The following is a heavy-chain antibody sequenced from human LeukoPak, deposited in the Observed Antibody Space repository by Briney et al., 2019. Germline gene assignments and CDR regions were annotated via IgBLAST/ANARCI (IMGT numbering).Heavy chain of an antibody. V-gene: IGHV3-33*01. D-gene: IGHD6-19*01. CDR2: IWYDGSNK. Sequence: PGGSLRLSCAASGFTFSSYGMHWVRQAPGKGLEWVAVIWYDGSNKYNADSVKGRFTISRDNSKNTLYLQMNSLRAEDTAVYYCARSSGIAVAGTIDYWGQGTLVTVSS. CDR1: GFTFSSYG. J-gene: IGHJ4*02. CDR3: ARSSGIAVAGTIDY.